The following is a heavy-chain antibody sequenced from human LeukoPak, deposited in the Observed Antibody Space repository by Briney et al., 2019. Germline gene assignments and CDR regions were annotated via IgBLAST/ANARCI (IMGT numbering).Heavy chain of an antibody. Sequence: SETLSLTCTVSGGSISSSSYYWGWIRQPPGKGLEWIGSIYYSGSTYYNPSLKSRVTISVDTSKNQFSLKLSSVTAADTAVYYCARDRELRVGIAAPSFDYWSQGTLVTVSS. J-gene: IGHJ4*02. CDR3: ARDRELRVGIAAPSFDY. CDR2: IYYSGST. V-gene: IGHV4-39*07. CDR1: GGSISSSSYY. D-gene: IGHD6-25*01.